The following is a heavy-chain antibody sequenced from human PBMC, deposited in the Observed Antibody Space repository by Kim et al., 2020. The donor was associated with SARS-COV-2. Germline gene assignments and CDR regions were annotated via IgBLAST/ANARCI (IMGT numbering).Heavy chain of an antibody. CDR3: ARELVAGDYSFDY. D-gene: IGHD3-9*01. Sequence: ASVKVSCKSSGHTFTAYYLHWVRQAPGQGLEWMGWMNTNSGGSKYAQKFQGRVTMTRDTSITTAYMELSSLRSDDTAMYYCARELVAGDYSFDYWGQGTLVTVSS. J-gene: IGHJ4*02. V-gene: IGHV1-2*02. CDR2: MNTNSGGS. CDR1: GHTFTAYY.